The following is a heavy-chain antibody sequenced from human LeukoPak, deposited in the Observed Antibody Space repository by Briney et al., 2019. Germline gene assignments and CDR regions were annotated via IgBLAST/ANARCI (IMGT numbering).Heavy chain of an antibody. CDR3: ARDDCGDTCYPGGY. J-gene: IGHJ4*02. CDR1: GCTFTKYV. Sequence: HRASVKVSCKASGCTFTKYVVHWIRQAPGQRPEWMGWINAGNGDTKYSQNFQGRVTITRDTSASTTYMELSSLTSEDTALYYCARDDCGDTCYPGGYWGQGTLVTVSS. CDR2: INAGNGDT. V-gene: IGHV1-3*01. D-gene: IGHD2-2*01.